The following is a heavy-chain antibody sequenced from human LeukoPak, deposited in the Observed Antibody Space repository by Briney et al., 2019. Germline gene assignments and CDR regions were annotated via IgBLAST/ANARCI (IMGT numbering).Heavy chain of an antibody. J-gene: IGHJ4*02. CDR3: ARDYGGSSPFDY. V-gene: IGHV3-48*03. D-gene: IGHD4-23*01. CDR2: ISSSGSTI. CDR1: GLTFSSYE. Sequence: GGSLRLSCAASGLTFSSYEMNWVRQAPGKGLERVSYISSSGSTIYYADSVKGRFTISRDNAKNSLYLQMNSLRAEDTAVYYCARDYGGSSPFDYWGQGTLVTVSS.